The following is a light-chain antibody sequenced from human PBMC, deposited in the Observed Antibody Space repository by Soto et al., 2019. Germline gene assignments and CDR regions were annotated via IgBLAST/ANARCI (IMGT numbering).Light chain of an antibody. V-gene: IGLV2-23*03. CDR1: SRDVGSYNL. Sequence: QSVLTQPPSVSAAPGQSITISCAATSRDVGSYNLVSWYQQHPGQAPKLMIYEGTKRPSGVSNRFSGSKSGNTASLTISGLQAEDEADYYCCSYAGSSTFVFGTGTKVTVL. CDR3: CSYAGSSTFV. CDR2: EGT. J-gene: IGLJ1*01.